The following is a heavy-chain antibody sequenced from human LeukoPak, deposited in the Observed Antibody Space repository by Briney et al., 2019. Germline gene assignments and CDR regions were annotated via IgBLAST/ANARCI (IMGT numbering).Heavy chain of an antibody. V-gene: IGHV3-30-3*01. J-gene: IGHJ4*02. CDR1: GFTFSSYA. CDR3: ATGGGFYYDH. D-gene: IGHD3-22*01. Sequence: GGSLRLSCAASGFTFSSYAMHWVRQAPGKGLEWVAVISYDGSNKYYADSVKGRFTISRDNSKNTLYLQMNSLRAEDTAVYYCATGGGFYYDHWGQGTLVTVAS. CDR2: ISYDGSNK.